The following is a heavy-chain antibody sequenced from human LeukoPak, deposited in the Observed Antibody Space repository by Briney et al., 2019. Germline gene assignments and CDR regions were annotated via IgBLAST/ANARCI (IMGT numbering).Heavy chain of an antibody. D-gene: IGHD6-13*01. CDR3: ASSYSSSWKYYYYYMDV. V-gene: IGHV3-30*01. CDR2: ISYDGSNK. CDR1: GFTFSGYA. Sequence: PGRSLRHSCAASGFTFSGYAMHWVRQAPGKGLEWVAVISYDGSNKYYADSVKGRSTISRDNSKNTLYLQMNSLRAEDTAVYYCASSYSSSWKYYYYYMDVWGKGTTVTVSS. J-gene: IGHJ6*03.